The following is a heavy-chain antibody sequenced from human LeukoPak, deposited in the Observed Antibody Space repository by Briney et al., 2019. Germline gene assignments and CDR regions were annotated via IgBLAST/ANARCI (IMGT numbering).Heavy chain of an antibody. CDR3: ARVRVNYVWGNYPVDY. J-gene: IGHJ4*02. V-gene: IGHV1-18*01. CDR2: ISGNNGNT. D-gene: IGHD3-16*02. CDR1: GYTFTSYG. Sequence: ASVKVSCKASGYTFTSYGISWVRQAPGQGLEWMGWISGNNGNTSYAQKLQGRVTMTTDTSTSTAYVELRSLRSDDTALYYCARVRVNYVWGNYPVDYWGQGTLVTVSS.